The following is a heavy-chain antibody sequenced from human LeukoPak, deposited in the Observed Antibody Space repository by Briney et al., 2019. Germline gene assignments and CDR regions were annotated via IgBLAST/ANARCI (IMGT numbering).Heavy chain of an antibody. V-gene: IGHV4-59*12. D-gene: IGHD5-24*01. CDR2: IYYSGST. CDR3: AKLRWLQFSFDP. CDR1: GGSISSYY. Sequence: SETLSLTCTVSGGSISSYYWSWIRQPPGKGLEWIGYIYYSGSTNYNPSLKSRVTISVDTSKNQFSLKLSSVTAADTAMYYCAKLRWLQFSFDPWGQGTLVTVSS. J-gene: IGHJ5*02.